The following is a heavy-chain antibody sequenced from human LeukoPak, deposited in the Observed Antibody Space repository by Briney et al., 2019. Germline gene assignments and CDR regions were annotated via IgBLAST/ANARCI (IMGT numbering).Heavy chain of an antibody. V-gene: IGHV4-30-4*01. CDR3: ARDNDSSGCYYGAYGWFDP. CDR1: GGSISSSDYY. J-gene: IGHJ5*02. Sequence: SETLSLTCTVSGGSISSSDYYWSWIRQPPGKGLEWIGYIYYSGSTYYNPSLKSRVTISVDTSKNQFSLKLSSVTAADTAVYYCARDNDSSGCYYGAYGWFDPWGQGTLVTVSS. CDR2: IYYSGST. D-gene: IGHD3-22*01.